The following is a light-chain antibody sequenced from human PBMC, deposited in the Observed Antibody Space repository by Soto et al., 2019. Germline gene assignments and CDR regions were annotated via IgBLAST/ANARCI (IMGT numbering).Light chain of an antibody. CDR2: GAS. CDR3: QQYGSSRWT. V-gene: IGKV3-20*01. Sequence: EIVLTQSPGTLSLSPGEGATLSCRARQSISSSYLAWYQHNRGQAPRLLIYGASTRAAGTPDRFSGSGSGTDFTLTISRLEPEDFAVYYCQQYGSSRWTFGQGTKVEIK. CDR1: QSISSSY. J-gene: IGKJ1*01.